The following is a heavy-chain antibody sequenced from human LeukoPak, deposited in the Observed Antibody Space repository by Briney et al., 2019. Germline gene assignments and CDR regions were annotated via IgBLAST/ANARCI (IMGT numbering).Heavy chain of an antibody. CDR1: GGPISSGGYY. Sequence: SETLSLTCTVSGGPISSGGYYWSWIRQHPGKGLEWIGYISYSGSTHYNPSLKSRVTILVDTSKNQFSLKLSSVTAADTAVYYCARGSLDFDYWGQGTLVTVSS. V-gene: IGHV4-31*03. CDR3: ARGSLDFDY. CDR2: ISYSGST. J-gene: IGHJ4*02.